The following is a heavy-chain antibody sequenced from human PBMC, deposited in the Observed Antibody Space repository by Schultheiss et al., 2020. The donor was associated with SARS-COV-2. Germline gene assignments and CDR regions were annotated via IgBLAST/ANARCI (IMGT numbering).Heavy chain of an antibody. V-gene: IGHV3-23*01. CDR3: ARERAAMLYYYYYYMDV. J-gene: IGHJ6*03. CDR2: ISGSGGST. CDR1: GFTFSSYA. D-gene: IGHD2-2*01. Sequence: GGSLRLSCAASGFTFSSYAMSWVRQAPGKGLEWVSAISGSGGSTYYADSVKGRFTISRDNSKNTLYLQMNSLRAEDTAVYYCARERAAMLYYYYYYMDVWGKGTTVTVSS.